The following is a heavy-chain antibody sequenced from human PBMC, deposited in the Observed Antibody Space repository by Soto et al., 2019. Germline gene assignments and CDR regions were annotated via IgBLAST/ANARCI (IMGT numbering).Heavy chain of an antibody. CDR3: ARYYDYIWGSYRYPVFDY. CDR1: GGSISSGGYY. J-gene: IGHJ4*02. CDR2: IYYSGST. D-gene: IGHD3-16*02. Sequence: PSETLSLTCTVSGGSISSGGYYWSWIRQHPGKGLEWIGYIYYSGSTYYNPSLKSRVTISVDTSKNQFSLKLSSVTAADTAVYYCARYYDYIWGSYRYPVFDYWGQGTLVTVSS. V-gene: IGHV4-31*03.